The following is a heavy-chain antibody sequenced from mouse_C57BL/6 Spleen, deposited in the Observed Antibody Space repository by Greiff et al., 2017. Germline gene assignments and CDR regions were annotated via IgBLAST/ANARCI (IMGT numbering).Heavy chain of an antibody. D-gene: IGHD2-2*01. V-gene: IGHV6-6*01. CDR2: IRNKANNHAT. Sequence: EVKLVESGGGLVQPGGSMKLSCAASGFTFSDAWMDWVRQSPEKGLEWVAEIRNKANNHATYYAESVKGRFTISRDDSKISVYLQMTSLSAVDTGIYYCTGYGYDGFAYWGQGTLVTVAA. CDR1: GFTFSDAW. CDR3: TGYGYDGFAY. J-gene: IGHJ3*01.